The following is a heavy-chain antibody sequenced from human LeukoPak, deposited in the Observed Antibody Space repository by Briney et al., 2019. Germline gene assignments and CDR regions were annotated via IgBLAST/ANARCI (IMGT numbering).Heavy chain of an antibody. Sequence: PGGSLRLSCAASGFTFTSYWMHWVRQAPGKGLVWVSRVSSDGRTTSHADSVKGRFTISRDNAKNTLYLQMNSLRAEDTAVYYCARDVVPGWCDYWGQGTLVTVSS. J-gene: IGHJ4*02. CDR3: ARDVVPGWCDY. CDR2: VSSDGRTT. CDR1: GFTFTSYW. V-gene: IGHV3-74*01. D-gene: IGHD6-19*01.